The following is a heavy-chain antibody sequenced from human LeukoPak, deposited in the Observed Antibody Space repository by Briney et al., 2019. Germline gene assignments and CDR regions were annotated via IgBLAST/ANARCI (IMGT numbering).Heavy chain of an antibody. CDR2: ISDNGVTR. J-gene: IGHJ6*02. CDR1: GFTFSSYV. CDR3: AKAPAPDYYYNGMDV. V-gene: IGHV3-23*01. Sequence: GGSLRLSCAASGFTFSSYVMTWVRQAPVKGLEWVSSISDNGVTRYYADSVKGRFTISRDNSDNTVYLQMNSLRAEDTAIYYCAKAPAPDYYYNGMDVWGQGTAVTVSS.